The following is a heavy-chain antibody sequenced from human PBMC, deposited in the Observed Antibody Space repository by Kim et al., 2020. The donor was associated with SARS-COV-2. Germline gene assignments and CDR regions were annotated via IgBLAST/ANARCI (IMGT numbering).Heavy chain of an antibody. CDR3: AKAVRTYDILTGYSK. CDR1: GFTFSNYA. CDR2: ISESGGSS. J-gene: IGHJ4*02. V-gene: IGHV3-23*01. Sequence: GGSLRLSCAASGFTFSNYAVSWARQAPGKGLEWVSAISESGGSSYYADSVRGRFTISRDNSKNTLYLQMNSLRAEDTAVYYCAKAVRTYDILTGYSKWGPGTLVTVFS. D-gene: IGHD3-9*01.